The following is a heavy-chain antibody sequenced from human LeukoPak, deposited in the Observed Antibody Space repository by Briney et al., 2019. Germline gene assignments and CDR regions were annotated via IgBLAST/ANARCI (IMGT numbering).Heavy chain of an antibody. CDR2: ISAYNGNT. Sequence: ASVKVSCKASGYTFTSYGISWVRQAPGQGLEWMGWISAYNGNTNYAQKLQGRVTMTTDTSTSTAYMELRSLRSDDPGVYYCARDEDAAVAFDNWGQGTMVTVSS. J-gene: IGHJ3*02. CDR1: GYTFTSYG. CDR3: ARDEDAAVAFDN. V-gene: IGHV1-18*01. D-gene: IGHD6-19*01.